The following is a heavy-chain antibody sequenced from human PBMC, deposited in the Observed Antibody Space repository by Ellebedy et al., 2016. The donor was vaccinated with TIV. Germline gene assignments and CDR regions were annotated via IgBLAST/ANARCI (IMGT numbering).Heavy chain of an antibody. CDR3: AKEAYDILTGSQMYGIDV. D-gene: IGHD3-9*01. CDR2: ISYDAKNK. J-gene: IGHJ6*02. CDR1: GLTFRSFG. Sequence: GGSLRLSCAASGLTFRSFGMHWVRQAPGKGLEWLAFISYDAKNKDYADSVKGRLTISRDNSMNTLYLQMNRLSVEDTAVYYCAKEAYDILTGSQMYGIDVWGQGTTVTVSS. V-gene: IGHV3-30*18.